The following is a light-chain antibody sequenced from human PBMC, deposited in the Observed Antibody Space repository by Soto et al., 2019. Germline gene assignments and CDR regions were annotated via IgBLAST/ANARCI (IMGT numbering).Light chain of an antibody. V-gene: IGKV3-11*01. Sequence: EIVLTQSPATLSLSPGERATLSCRASQSVSSYLAWYQHKPDQAPRLLIYDASNRATGIPAKFSGSGSGTDFTLTISSLEPEDFSVYYCRQRINWPHTYGPGTKLEIK. CDR1: QSVSSY. J-gene: IGKJ2*01. CDR3: RQRINWPHT. CDR2: DAS.